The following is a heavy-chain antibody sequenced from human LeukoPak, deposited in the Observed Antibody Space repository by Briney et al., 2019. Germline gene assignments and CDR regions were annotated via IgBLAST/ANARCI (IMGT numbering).Heavy chain of an antibody. CDR1: GYTVSSNY. CDR2: IFSGGST. V-gene: IGHV3-53*01. CDR3: AKEDQAMILPGGY. D-gene: IGHD3/OR15-3a*01. Sequence: GGSLRLSCAASGYTVSSNYMSWVRRATGKGLEWVSVIFSGGSTYYADSVKGRFSISRDNSKNTLYLQMNSLRAEDTAVYYCAKEDQAMILPGGYWGQGTLVTVSS. J-gene: IGHJ4*02.